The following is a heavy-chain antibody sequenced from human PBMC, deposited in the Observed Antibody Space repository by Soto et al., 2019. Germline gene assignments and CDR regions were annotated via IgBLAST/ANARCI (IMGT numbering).Heavy chain of an antibody. J-gene: IGHJ4*02. D-gene: IGHD2-15*01. CDR3: AGGNPTWDNYFDY. Sequence: SETLSLTCTVSGGSISSYYWSWIRQPPGKGLEWIGYIYYSGSTNYNPSLKSRVTISVDTSKNQFSLKLSSVTAADTAVYYCAGGNPTWDNYFDYWGQGTLVTVSS. V-gene: IGHV4-59*01. CDR2: IYYSGST. CDR1: GGSISSYY.